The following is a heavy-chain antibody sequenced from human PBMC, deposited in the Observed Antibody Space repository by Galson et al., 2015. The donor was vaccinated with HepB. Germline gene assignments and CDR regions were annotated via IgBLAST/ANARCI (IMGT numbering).Heavy chain of an antibody. V-gene: IGHV3-30*02. CDR2: IRYDGSNK. CDR1: GFTFSSYG. J-gene: IGHJ4*02. CDR3: AKDHCSSTSCYGGY. Sequence: SLRLSCAASGFTFSSYGMHWVRQAPGKGLEWVAFIRYDGSNKYYADSVKGRFTISRDNSKNALYLQMNSLRAEDTAVYYCAKDHCSSTSCYGGYWGQGTLVTVSS. D-gene: IGHD2-2*01.